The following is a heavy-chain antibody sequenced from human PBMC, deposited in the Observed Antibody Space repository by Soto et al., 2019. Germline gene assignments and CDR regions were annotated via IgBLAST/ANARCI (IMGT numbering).Heavy chain of an antibody. CDR2: IYSGGST. D-gene: IGHD2-15*01. CDR1: GFTVSSNY. J-gene: IGHJ6*02. V-gene: IGHV3-53*01. Sequence: GGSLRLSCAASGFTVSSNYMSWVRQAPGKGLEWVSVIYSGGSTYYADSVKGRFTISRDNSKNTLYLQMNSLRAEDTAVYYCARDQVADPLSDYYGMDVWGQGTTVTVSS. CDR3: ARDQVADPLSDYYGMDV.